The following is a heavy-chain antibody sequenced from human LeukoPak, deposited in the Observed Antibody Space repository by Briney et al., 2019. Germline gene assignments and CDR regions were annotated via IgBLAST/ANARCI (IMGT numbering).Heavy chain of an antibody. CDR3: VKNGQQLRYFQH. CDR1: GYTFTNYD. V-gene: IGHV1-8*01. J-gene: IGHJ1*01. Sequence: GSVKVSCKASGYTFTNYDINWVRQATGQGLEWMGWMNPNSGNTGYAQKFQGRVNMTRNISISTAYMQLSGLRSEDTAVYYCVKNGQQLRYFQHWGQGTLVTVSS. CDR2: MNPNSGNT. D-gene: IGHD6-13*01.